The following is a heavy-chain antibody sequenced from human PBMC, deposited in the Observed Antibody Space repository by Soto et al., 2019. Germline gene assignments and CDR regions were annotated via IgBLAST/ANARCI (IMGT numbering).Heavy chain of an antibody. CDR1: GFTFSSYA. CDR3: ARKGGIWGATSPSMGMDV. Sequence: GGSLRLSCAASGFTFSSYAMHWVRQAPGKGLEWVAVISYDGSNKYYADSVKGRFTISRDNSKNTLYLQMNSPRAEDTAVYYCARKGGIWGATSPSMGMDVWGQGTTVTVSS. D-gene: IGHD1-26*01. J-gene: IGHJ6*02. CDR2: ISYDGSNK. V-gene: IGHV3-30-3*01.